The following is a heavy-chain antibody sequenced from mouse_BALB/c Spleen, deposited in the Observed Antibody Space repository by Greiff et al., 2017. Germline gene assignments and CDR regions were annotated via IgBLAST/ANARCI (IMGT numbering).Heavy chain of an antibody. D-gene: IGHD1-1*02. CDR1: GYAFSSYW. V-gene: IGHV1-80*01. CDR2: IYPGDGDT. J-gene: IGHJ2*01. CDR3: ARGGGYYFDY. Sequence: VKLQESGAELVRPGSSVKISCKASGYAFSSYWMNWVKQRPGQGLEWIGQIYPGDGDTNYNGKFKGKATLTADKSSSTAYMKLSSLTSEDSAVYFCARGGGYYFDYWGQGTTLTVSS.